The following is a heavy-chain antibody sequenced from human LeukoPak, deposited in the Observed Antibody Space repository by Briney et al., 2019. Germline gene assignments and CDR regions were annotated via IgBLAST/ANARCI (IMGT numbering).Heavy chain of an antibody. CDR2: IIPIFGTA. CDR1: GGTFSSYA. J-gene: IGHJ6*03. V-gene: IGHV1-69*06. CDR3: ARGYYYGGYYYMDV. D-gene: IGHD3-10*01. Sequence: ASVKVSCKASGGTFSSYAISWVRQAPGQGLEWMGGIIPIFGTANYAQKFQGRVTITADKSTSTAYMELSTLRSEDTAVYYCARGYYYGGYYYMDVWGKGTTVTIS.